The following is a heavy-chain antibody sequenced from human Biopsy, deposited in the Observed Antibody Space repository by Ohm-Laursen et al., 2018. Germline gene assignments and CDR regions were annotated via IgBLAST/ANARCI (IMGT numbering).Heavy chain of an antibody. CDR2: ISYTERT. CDR3: VREPKTGAAEAWYFDL. V-gene: IGHV4-31*03. CDR1: GASVKTSGYF. D-gene: IGHD7-27*01. Sequence: SQTLSLTCSVSGASVKTSGYFWAWLRQRPGKGLEWIGYISYTERTHYNPSLTTRLAISFDTSNNRISLQLRSVSVADTAVYYCVREPKTGAAEAWYFDLWGRGSPVTVPS. J-gene: IGHJ2*01.